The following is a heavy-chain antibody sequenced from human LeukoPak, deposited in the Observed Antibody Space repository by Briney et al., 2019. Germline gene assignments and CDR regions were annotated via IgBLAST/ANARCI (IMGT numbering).Heavy chain of an antibody. D-gene: IGHD3-9*01. CDR2: INTNTGNP. CDR3: ARDGVRLRYFDWLLSPAYYGMDV. V-gene: IGHV7-4-1*02. CDR1: GYTFTSYA. J-gene: IGHJ6*02. Sequence: ASVKVSCKASGYTFTSYAMNWVRRAPGQGLEWMGWINTNTGNPTYAQGFTGRFVFSLDTSVSTAYLQISSLKAEDTAVYYCARDGVRLRYFDWLLSPAYYGMDVWGQGTTVTVSS.